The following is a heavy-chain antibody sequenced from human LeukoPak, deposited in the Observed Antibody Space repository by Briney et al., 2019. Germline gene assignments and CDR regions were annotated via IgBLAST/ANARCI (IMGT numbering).Heavy chain of an antibody. D-gene: IGHD6-13*01. CDR1: GYTFTAYY. V-gene: IGHV1-2*02. J-gene: IGHJ5*02. CDR3: ARLTAPVT. CDR2: INPNSGGT. Sequence: ASVKVSCKASGYTFTAYYVHWVRQAPGQGLEWMGWINPNSGGTNYAQEFQGRVTMTRDTSISTAYMELSSLISDDTAVYYCARLTAPVTWGQGTLVTVSS.